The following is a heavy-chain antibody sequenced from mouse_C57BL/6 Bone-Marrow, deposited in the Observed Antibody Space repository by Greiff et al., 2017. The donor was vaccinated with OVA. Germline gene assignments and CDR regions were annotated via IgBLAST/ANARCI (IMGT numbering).Heavy chain of an antibody. J-gene: IGHJ3*01. CDR3: ARSRAYYYGSREFAY. CDR2: IYPGDGDT. Sequence: VKLMESGPELVKPGASVKISCKASGYAFSSSWMNWVKQRPGKGLEWIGRIYPGDGDTNYNGKFKGKATLTADKSSSTAYMQLSSLTSEDSAVYFCARSRAYYYGSREFAYWGQGTLVTVSA. CDR1: GYAFSSSW. V-gene: IGHV1-82*01. D-gene: IGHD1-1*01.